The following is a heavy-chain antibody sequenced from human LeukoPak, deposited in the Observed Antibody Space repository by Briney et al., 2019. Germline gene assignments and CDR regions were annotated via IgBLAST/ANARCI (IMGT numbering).Heavy chain of an antibody. CDR1: GFTFSNAW. D-gene: IGHD3-22*01. Sequence: GESLKISCAASGFTFSNAWMSWVRQAPGKGLEWVGRIKSKTDGGTTDYAAPVKGRFTISRDDSKNTLYLQMNSLKTEDTAVYYCTTDYDSSYYYYYMDVWGKGTTVTVSS. CDR2: IKSKTDGGTT. J-gene: IGHJ6*03. V-gene: IGHV3-15*01. CDR3: TTDYDSSYYYYYMDV.